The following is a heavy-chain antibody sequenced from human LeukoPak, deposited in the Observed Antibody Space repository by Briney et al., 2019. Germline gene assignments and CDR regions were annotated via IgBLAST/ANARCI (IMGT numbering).Heavy chain of an antibody. CDR2: IIPILGIA. CDR1: GGTFSSYA. CDR3: ANLDYADVITYYYYGMDV. Sequence: GASVKVSCKASGGTFSSYAISWVRQAPGQGLEWMGRIIPILGIANYAQKFQGRVTITADKSTSTAYMELSSLRSEDTAVYYCANLDYADVITYYYYGMDVWGQGTTVTVSS. V-gene: IGHV1-69*04. D-gene: IGHD3-16*01. J-gene: IGHJ6*02.